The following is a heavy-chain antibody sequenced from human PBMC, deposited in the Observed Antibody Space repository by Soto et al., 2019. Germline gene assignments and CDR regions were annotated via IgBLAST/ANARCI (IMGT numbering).Heavy chain of an antibody. J-gene: IGHJ4*02. CDR1: GFTFSSYG. CDR3: AKDLRRRVVTAPMGY. Sequence: QVQLVESGGGVVQPGRSLRLSCAASGFTFSSYGMQWVRQAPGKGLEWVAVISYDGSNKYYADSVKGRFTISRDNSENTRYLQMNSLRAEDTAVYYCAKDLRRRVVTAPMGYWGQGTLVTVSS. CDR2: ISYDGSNK. D-gene: IGHD2-21*02. V-gene: IGHV3-30*18.